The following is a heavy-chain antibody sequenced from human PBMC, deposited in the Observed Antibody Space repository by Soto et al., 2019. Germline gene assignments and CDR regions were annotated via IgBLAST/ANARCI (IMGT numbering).Heavy chain of an antibody. CDR2: MNPNSGTT. Sequence: ASVQVSCQSSGYTFTTYNIHWVRQATGQGLEWMGWMNPNSGTTGYAQKFQDRITLTRDISTTTAYMELSSLRSDDTAIYFCVRYGAAATYWGQGAQVTVS. CDR1: GYTFTTYN. J-gene: IGHJ4*02. CDR3: VRYGAAATY. D-gene: IGHD2-8*01. V-gene: IGHV1-8*01.